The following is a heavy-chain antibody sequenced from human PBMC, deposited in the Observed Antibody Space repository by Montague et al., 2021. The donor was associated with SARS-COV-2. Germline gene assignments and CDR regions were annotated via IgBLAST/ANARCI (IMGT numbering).Heavy chain of an antibody. V-gene: IGHV3-21*06. D-gene: IGHD6-19*01. CDR1: GFTFSSYS. CDR2: ISSSSSYI. CDR3: ASQPTDPIAVAGIGMDV. J-gene: IGHJ6*02. Sequence: SRRLSCAASGFTFSSYSMNWVRQAPGKGLEWVSSISSSSSYIYYADSVKGRFTISRDNAKNSLYLQMNSLRAEDTAVYYCASQPTDPIAVAGIGMDVWGQGTTVTVSS.